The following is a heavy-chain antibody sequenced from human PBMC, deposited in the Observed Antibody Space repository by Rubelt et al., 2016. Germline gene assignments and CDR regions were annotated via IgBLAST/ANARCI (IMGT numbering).Heavy chain of an antibody. Sequence: KPGSSVKVSCKASGGTFSSYVINWVRQAPGQGLEWMGRIVPILHVTNYAQKFRGRVTSTADKSTSTAYMELTSLRTEDTAVYYCARPPDVYGVDVWGQGTTVTVSS. CDR1: GGTFSSYV. CDR3: ARPPDVYGVDV. CDR2: IVPILHVT. J-gene: IGHJ6*02. V-gene: IGHV1-69*04.